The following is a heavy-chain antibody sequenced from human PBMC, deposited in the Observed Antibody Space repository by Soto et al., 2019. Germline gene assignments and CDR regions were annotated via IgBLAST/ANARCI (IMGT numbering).Heavy chain of an antibody. Sequence: QLQLQESGPGLVKPSETLSLTCTVSGGSISSSSYYWGWIRQPPGKGLEWIGSIYYSGSTYYNPSLKSRVTISVDTSKNQFSLKLSSVTAADTAVYYCASQAGDYDYVWGSYRYYFDYWGQGTLVTVSS. CDR1: GGSISSSSYY. J-gene: IGHJ4*02. V-gene: IGHV4-39*01. CDR2: IYYSGST. D-gene: IGHD3-16*02. CDR3: ASQAGDYDYVWGSYRYYFDY.